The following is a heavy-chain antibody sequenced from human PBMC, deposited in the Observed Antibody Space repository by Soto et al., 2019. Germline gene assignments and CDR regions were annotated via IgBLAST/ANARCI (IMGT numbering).Heavy chain of an antibody. D-gene: IGHD3-3*01. CDR2: INPNSGGT. J-gene: IGHJ6*02. CDR1: GYTFTGYY. V-gene: IGHV1-2*02. Sequence: ASVKVSCKASGYTFTGYYMLWVRQAPGQGLEWMGWINPNSGGTNYAQKFQGRVTMTRDTSISTAYMELSRLRSDDTAVYYCARGSEYYDFWSGPDYYGMDVWGQGTTVTVSS. CDR3: ARGSEYYDFWSGPDYYGMDV.